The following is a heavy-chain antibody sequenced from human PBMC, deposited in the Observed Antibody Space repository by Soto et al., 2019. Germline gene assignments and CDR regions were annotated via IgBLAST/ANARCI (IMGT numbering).Heavy chain of an antibody. CDR2: IGESGTPT. V-gene: IGHV3-23*01. CDR3: ARYIPGVRYYGMDV. D-gene: IGHD2-2*01. Sequence: GGSLRLSCASSGFPFSSYAMKWVRQAPGKGLEWVSLIGESGTPTYYADSVKGRFTISRDNSGNTLFLEMYSLRAEDTAVYYCARYIPGVRYYGMDVWGQGTTVTVSS. J-gene: IGHJ6*02. CDR1: GFPFSSYA.